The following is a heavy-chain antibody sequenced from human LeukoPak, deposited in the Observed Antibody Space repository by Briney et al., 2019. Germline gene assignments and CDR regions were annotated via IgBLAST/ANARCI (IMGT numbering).Heavy chain of an antibody. CDR3: AKDMGASVTGTAALEY. J-gene: IGHJ4*02. Sequence: PGGSLRLSCAASGFTFDDYAIHWVRQAPGKGLEWVAGISWYSGSIGYADSVKGRFTISRDSAKNSVHLQMNSLRTEDMALYYCAKDMGASVTGTAALEYWGQGTLVTVSS. CDR1: GFTFDDYA. V-gene: IGHV3-9*03. CDR2: ISWYSGSI. D-gene: IGHD6-19*01.